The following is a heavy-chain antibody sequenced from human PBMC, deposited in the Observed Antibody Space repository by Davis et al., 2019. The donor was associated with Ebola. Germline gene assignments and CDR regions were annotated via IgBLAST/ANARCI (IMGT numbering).Heavy chain of an antibody. D-gene: IGHD1-26*01. CDR3: ARVSPHAGATIWYFDL. V-gene: IGHV4-59*12. Sequence: PSETLSLTCTVSGGSISSYYWSWIRQPPGKGLEWIGYIYYSGSTNYNPSLKSRVTMSVDTSKNQFSLKLSSVTAADTAVYYCARVSPHAGATIWYFDLWGRGTLVTVSS. J-gene: IGHJ2*01. CDR2: IYYSGST. CDR1: GGSISSYY.